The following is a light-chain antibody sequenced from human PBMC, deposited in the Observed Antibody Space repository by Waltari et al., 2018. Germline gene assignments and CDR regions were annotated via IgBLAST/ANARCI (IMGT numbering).Light chain of an antibody. J-gene: IGLJ2*01. CDR3: SSYTISRTVL. V-gene: IGLV2-14*03. CDR2: DVT. CDR1: SSDVGRYNY. Sequence: QSALTQPASVSGSPGQSITISCTGSSSDVGRYNYVSWYHQHPVKAPKLVIYDVTKRPSGFSNRFSGSKSGNTASLTIAGLQAEDEADYYCSSYTISRTVLFGGGTKVTVL.